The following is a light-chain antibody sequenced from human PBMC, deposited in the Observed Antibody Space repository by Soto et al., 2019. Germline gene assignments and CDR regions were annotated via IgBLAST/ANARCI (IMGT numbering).Light chain of an antibody. CDR1: SSDFGNYNL. J-gene: IGLJ1*01. Sequence: QSALTQPVSVSGSPGQSITISCTGTSSDFGNYNLVSWYQQHPGKVPKLILFEVNKRPSGVSGRFSGSKSGNTASLTISGLQAEDEADYYCQSYDSSLSGYVFGTGTKLTVL. V-gene: IGLV2-23*02. CDR2: EVN. CDR3: QSYDSSLSGYV.